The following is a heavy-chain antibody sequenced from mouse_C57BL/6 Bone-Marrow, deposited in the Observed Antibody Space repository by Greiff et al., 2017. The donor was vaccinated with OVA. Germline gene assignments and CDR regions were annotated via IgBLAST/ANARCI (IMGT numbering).Heavy chain of an antibody. V-gene: IGHV1-4*01. J-gene: IGHJ1*03. Sequence: VKLQESGAELARPGASVKMSCKASGYTFTSYTMHWVKQRPGQGLEWIGYINPSSGYTKYNQKFKDKATLTADKSSSTAYMQLSSLTSEDSAVYYCARWTFYWYFDVWGTGTTVTVSS. CDR2: INPSSGYT. CDR1: GYTFTSYT. CDR3: ARWTFYWYFDV.